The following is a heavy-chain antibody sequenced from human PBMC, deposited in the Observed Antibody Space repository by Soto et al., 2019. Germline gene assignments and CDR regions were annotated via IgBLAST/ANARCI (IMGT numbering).Heavy chain of an antibody. CDR3: ARDGGVVTAIQYYYYGMDV. Sequence: QVQLQQWGAGLLKPSETLSLTCAVYGGSFSGYYWSWIRQPPGKGLEWIGEINHSGSTNYNPSLKGRVTISVDTSKNQFSLKLSSVTAADTAVYYCARDGGVVTAIQYYYYGMDVWGQGTTVTVSS. CDR1: GGSFSGYY. CDR2: INHSGST. D-gene: IGHD2-21*02. V-gene: IGHV4-34*01. J-gene: IGHJ6*02.